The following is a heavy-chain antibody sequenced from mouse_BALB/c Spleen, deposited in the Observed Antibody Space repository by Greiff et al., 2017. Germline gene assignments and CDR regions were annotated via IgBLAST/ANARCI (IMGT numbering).Heavy chain of an antibody. V-gene: IGHV1-80*01. J-gene: IGHJ2*01. D-gene: IGHD1-1*01. Sequence: VQLQQSGAELVRPGSSVKISCKASGYAFSSYWMNWVKQRPGQGLEWIGQIYPGDGDTNYNGKFKGKATLTADKSSSTAYMQLSSLTSEDSAVYFCARIRYYGSSYGCLDYWGQGTTLTVSS. CDR1: GYAFSSYW. CDR2: IYPGDGDT. CDR3: ARIRYYGSSYGCLDY.